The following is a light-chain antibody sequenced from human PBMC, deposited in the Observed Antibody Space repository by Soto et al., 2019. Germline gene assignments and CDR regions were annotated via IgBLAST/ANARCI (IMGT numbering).Light chain of an antibody. CDR3: SSYTSSSTYV. J-gene: IGLJ1*01. CDR2: EVS. CDR1: SSDVGSYNR. V-gene: IGLV2-18*02. Sequence: LTQPPSVSGSPGQSVTISCTGTSSDVGSYNRVSWYQQPPGTAPKLMIYEVSNRPSGVPDRFSGSKSGNTASLTISGLQAEDEADYYCSSYTSSSTYVFGTGTKVTVL.